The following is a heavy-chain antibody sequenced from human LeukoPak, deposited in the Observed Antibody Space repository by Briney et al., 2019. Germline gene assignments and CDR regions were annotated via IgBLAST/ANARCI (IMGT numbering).Heavy chain of an antibody. J-gene: IGHJ4*02. CDR2: INHSGSS. Sequence: PSETLSLTCAVYGLSFSGYYWSWIRQAPGKGLEWVGEINHSGSSNYNPSLKSRVTISVDTSKNQFSLKLSSVTAADTAVYYCARGSSGSGSYYRHPQTPYFDYWGQGTLVTVSS. V-gene: IGHV4-34*01. CDR1: GLSFSGYY. CDR3: ARGSSGSGSYYRHPQTPYFDY. D-gene: IGHD3-10*01.